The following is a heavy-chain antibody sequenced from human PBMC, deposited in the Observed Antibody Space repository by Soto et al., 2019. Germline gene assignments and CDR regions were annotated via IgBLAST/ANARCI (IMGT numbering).Heavy chain of an antibody. V-gene: IGHV3-15*07. D-gene: IGHD2-15*01. CDR1: GFSFSNAW. CDR2: IKRKIDGEAT. J-gene: IGHJ6*02. Sequence: EVQLVESGGGLVKPGGSLRLSCAASGFSFSNAWMNWVRQAPGKGLEWVGRIKRKIDGEATDYAAPVKGRFPVLRDDSKSALYLQMNSLKGDDTAVYYCTTGSVEGVWGQGTTVTVS. CDR3: TTGSVEGV.